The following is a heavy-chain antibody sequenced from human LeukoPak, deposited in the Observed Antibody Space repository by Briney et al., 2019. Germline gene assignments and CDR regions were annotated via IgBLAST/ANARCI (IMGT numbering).Heavy chain of an antibody. J-gene: IGHJ6*03. CDR2: IIPIFGTA. Sequence: ASVNVSCKASGGTFSSYAISWVRQAPGQGLEWMGGIIPIFGTANYAQKFQGRVTITADESTSTAYMELSSLRSDDTAVYYCARDRRDYGDFGYYYYYMDVWGKGTTVTVSS. V-gene: IGHV1-69*01. CDR3: ARDRRDYGDFGYYYYYMDV. CDR1: GGTFSSYA. D-gene: IGHD4-17*01.